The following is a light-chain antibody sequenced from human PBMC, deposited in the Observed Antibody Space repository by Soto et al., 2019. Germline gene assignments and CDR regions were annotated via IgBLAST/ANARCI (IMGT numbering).Light chain of an antibody. J-gene: IGKJ3*01. Sequence: EIVMTQSPATLSVSPGESATLSCRASQSVSSNLAWYQQKPGQAPRLLIYGASTRATGIPARFSGSGSGTEFTLTISSLQSEDFAVYYCHQYNNWPGFTFGPGTKVDIK. CDR1: QSVSSN. CDR3: HQYNNWPGFT. CDR2: GAS. V-gene: IGKV3-15*01.